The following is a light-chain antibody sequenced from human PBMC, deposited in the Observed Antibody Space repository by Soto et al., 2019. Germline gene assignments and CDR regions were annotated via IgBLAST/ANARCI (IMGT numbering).Light chain of an antibody. V-gene: IGKV3-20*01. J-gene: IGKJ1*01. CDR2: GAS. CDR3: QQHGSSRT. CDR1: QSLSSSF. Sequence: EIVLTQSPGTLSLSPGQRATLSGRASQSLSSSFLAWYQQKPGQAPRLLIYGASSRATGIPNRFSGSGSGTEFTLTISSLHPDDFAVYYCQQHGSSRTFGQGTKVDIK.